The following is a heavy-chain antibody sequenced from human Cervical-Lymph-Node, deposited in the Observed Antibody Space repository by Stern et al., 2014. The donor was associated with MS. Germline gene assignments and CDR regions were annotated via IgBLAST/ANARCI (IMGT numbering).Heavy chain of an antibody. J-gene: IGHJ6*02. Sequence: QLVQSGPEVKKPGTSVKVSCKASGFTFSSSAVHWVRQARGQRLEWIGWIVAGSGNPSYAQKFQERVSIPRDMSTSTAYMELSSLRSENTAVYYCAARYSSNWYDYYYGLDVWGQGTTVTVSS. V-gene: IGHV1-58*01. CDR2: IVAGSGNP. D-gene: IGHD6-13*01. CDR1: GFTFSSSA. CDR3: AARYSSNWYDYYYGLDV.